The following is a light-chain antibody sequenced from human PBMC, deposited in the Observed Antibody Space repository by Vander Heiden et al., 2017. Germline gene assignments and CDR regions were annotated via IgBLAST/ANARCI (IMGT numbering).Light chain of an antibody. Sequence: AVQLTQPPSSLSASVGDRVTITCRASQGISNSLAWYHQRPGKTPRLLIYSASTLAGVPSRFSGSGSGTYFSLTIINLQPEDFGTYYCQQVNSYPLTFGGGTNVEI. J-gene: IGKJ4*01. CDR1: QGISNS. V-gene: IGKV1-13*02. CDR2: SAS. CDR3: QQVNSYPLT.